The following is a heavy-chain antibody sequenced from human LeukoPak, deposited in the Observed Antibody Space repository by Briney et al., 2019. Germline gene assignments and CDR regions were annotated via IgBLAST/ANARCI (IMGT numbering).Heavy chain of an antibody. CDR2: IWYDGSNK. J-gene: IGHJ3*02. CDR1: GFTFSSYA. D-gene: IGHD6-19*01. Sequence: GRSLRLSCAASGFTFSSYAMHWVRQAPGKGLEWVAVIWYDGSNKYYAASVKGRFTISRDNSKNTLYLQMNSLRAEDTAVYYCARDLLEQWLVKADAFDIWGQGTMVTVSS. V-gene: IGHV3-33*08. CDR3: ARDLLEQWLVKADAFDI.